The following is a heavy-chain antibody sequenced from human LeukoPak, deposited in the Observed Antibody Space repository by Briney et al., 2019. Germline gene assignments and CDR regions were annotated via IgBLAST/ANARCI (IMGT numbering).Heavy chain of an antibody. Sequence: GGSLRLSCAASGFTVSSNYMSWVRQAPGKGLEWVSVIYSGGITYYADSVKGRFTISRDNSKNTMYLQRNILRAEDTAVYYCGGYSRGWYWAFDIWGQGTMVTVSS. CDR1: GFTVSSNY. D-gene: IGHD6-19*01. J-gene: IGHJ3*02. V-gene: IGHV3-53*01. CDR3: GGYSRGWYWAFDI. CDR2: IYSGGIT.